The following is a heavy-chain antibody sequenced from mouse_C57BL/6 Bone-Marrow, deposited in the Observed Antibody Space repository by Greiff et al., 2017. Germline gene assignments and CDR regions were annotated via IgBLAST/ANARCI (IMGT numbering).Heavy chain of an antibody. V-gene: IGHV1-82*01. CDR3: AKNDFCAMDY. CDR1: GYAFSSSW. Sequence: QVQLQQSGPELVKPGASVKISCKASGYAFSSSWMNWVKQRPGKGLEWIGRIYPGDGDTNYNGKFKGKDTLTADKSSSTAYMQLSSLTSEDSAVYFFAKNDFCAMDYWGQGTSGTVSA. CDR2: IYPGDGDT. J-gene: IGHJ4*01.